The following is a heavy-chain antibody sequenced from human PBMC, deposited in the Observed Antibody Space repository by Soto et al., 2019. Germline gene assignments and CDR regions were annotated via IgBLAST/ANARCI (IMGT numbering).Heavy chain of an antibody. V-gene: IGHV4-39*01. CDR3: ARHGQLYNSGWYLNLFDP. Sequence: SETLSLTCTVSGGSITISTYYWGWIRQPPGKGLEWIGSVYYSGSTYYNPSLKSRVTMSVDTSKNQFSLKLSSVTAADTAVYYCARHGQLYNSGWYLNLFDPWGQGTLVTVSS. CDR2: VYYSGST. CDR1: GGSITISTYY. D-gene: IGHD6-19*01. J-gene: IGHJ5*02.